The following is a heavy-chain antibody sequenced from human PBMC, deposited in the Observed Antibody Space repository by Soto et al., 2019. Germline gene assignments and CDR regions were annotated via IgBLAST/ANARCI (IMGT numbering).Heavy chain of an antibody. CDR1: GGTFSSYA. D-gene: IGHD6-6*01. CDR3: ARRGSSSWGSGYGMDV. CDR2: IIPIFGTA. V-gene: IGHV1-69*01. J-gene: IGHJ6*02. Sequence: QVQLVQSGAEGKKPGSSVKVSCKASGGTFSSYAISWVRQAPGQGLEWMGGIIPIFGTANYAQKFQGRVTITADESTSTAYMELSSLRSEDTAVYYCARRGSSSWGSGYGMDVWGQGTTVTVSS.